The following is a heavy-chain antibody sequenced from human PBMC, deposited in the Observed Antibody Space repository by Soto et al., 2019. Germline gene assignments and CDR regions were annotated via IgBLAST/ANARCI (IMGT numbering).Heavy chain of an antibody. D-gene: IGHD4-17*01. V-gene: IGHV1-69*01. J-gene: IGHJ2*01. Sequence: QVQLVQSGAEVKKPGSSVKVSCKASGDTFSSHAFDWVRQAPGQGLEWMGGIIPFFGAANYAQTLQGRAAITADESTTTVYMELSSLRSEDTAVYYCARGIEEMATTTAVWSFDLWGRGTLVTVSS. CDR3: ARGIEEMATTTAVWSFDL. CDR1: GDTFSSHA. CDR2: IIPFFGAA.